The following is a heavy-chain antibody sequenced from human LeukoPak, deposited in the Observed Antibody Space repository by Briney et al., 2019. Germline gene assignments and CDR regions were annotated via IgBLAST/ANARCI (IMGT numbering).Heavy chain of an antibody. CDR2: IIPIFGTA. CDR1: GGTFSSYA. J-gene: IGHJ6*02. Sequence: GSSVRVSCKASGGTFSSYAISWVRQAPGQGLEWMGGIIPIFGTANCAQKFQGRVTITADESTSTAYMELSSLRSEDTAVYYCARDRKRGYCSDGSCYGYYYYGMDVWGQGTTVTVSS. D-gene: IGHD2-15*01. CDR3: ARDRKRGYCSDGSCYGYYYYGMDV. V-gene: IGHV1-69*01.